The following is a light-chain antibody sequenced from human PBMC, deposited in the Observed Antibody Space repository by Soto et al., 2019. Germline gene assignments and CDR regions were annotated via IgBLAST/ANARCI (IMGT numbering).Light chain of an antibody. CDR2: EGS. CDR1: SSNVGSDNF. Sequence: QSVLTQPASVSGSPGQSITISCTGNSSNVGSDNFVSWYQQHPGKAPKLMIYEGSKRPSGISNRFSGSKSGNTASLTISGLQAEDEADYSCCSYAGSSTFDVVFGGGTQLTVL. V-gene: IGLV2-23*03. J-gene: IGLJ2*01. CDR3: CSYAGSSTFDVV.